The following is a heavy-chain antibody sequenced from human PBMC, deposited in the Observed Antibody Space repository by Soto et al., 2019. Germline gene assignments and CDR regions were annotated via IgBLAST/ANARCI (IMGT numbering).Heavy chain of an antibody. V-gene: IGHV3-9*01. CDR2: ISWNSGSI. D-gene: IGHD2-15*01. Sequence: GGSLRLSCAASGFTFSNYAMNWVRQAPGKGLHWVSAISWNSGSIGYADSVKGRFTISRDNAKNSLYLQMNSLRAEDTALYYCAKTSYAPYCSGGSCYSYHYFDYWGQGTLVTVSS. CDR3: AKTSYAPYCSGGSCYSYHYFDY. CDR1: GFTFSNYA. J-gene: IGHJ4*02.